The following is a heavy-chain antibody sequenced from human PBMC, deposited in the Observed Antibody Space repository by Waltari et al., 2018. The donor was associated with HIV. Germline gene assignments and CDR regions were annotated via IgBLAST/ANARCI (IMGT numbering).Heavy chain of an antibody. CDR1: GFSLSTSGVG. J-gene: IGHJ4*02. CDR3: AHSFEYDYDILTGYPLFDY. V-gene: IGHV2-5*02. Sequence: QITLKESGPTLVKPTQTLTLTCTFSGFSLSTSGVGVGWIRQPPGKALEWLALIYWDDDKRYSPSLKSRLTITKDTSKNQVVLTMTNMDPVDTATYYCAHSFEYDYDILTGYPLFDYWGQGTLVTVSS. D-gene: IGHD3-9*01. CDR2: IYWDDDK.